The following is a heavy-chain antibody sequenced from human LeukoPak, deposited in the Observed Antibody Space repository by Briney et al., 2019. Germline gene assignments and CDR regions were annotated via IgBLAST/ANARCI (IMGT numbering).Heavy chain of an antibody. Sequence: GGSLRLSCAASGFTFSSYSMTWVRQAPGKGLEWVSSFTSRSRSIYYADSVKGRFTISRDNSKNTLYLQMNSLRAEDTAVYYYAKEPGETSLFVVDYWGQGTLVTVSS. D-gene: IGHD3-10*01. CDR1: GFTFSSYS. CDR3: AKEPGETSLFVVDY. V-gene: IGHV3-21*01. J-gene: IGHJ4*02. CDR2: FTSRSRSI.